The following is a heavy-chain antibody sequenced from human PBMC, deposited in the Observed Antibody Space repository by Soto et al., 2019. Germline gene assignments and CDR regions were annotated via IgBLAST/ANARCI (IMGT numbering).Heavy chain of an antibody. V-gene: IGHV3-23*01. CDR1: GFSFSSFV. CDR2: ISGSGDTT. Sequence: EVQLLESGGALIQPGGSLRLSCAASGFSFSSFVMTWVRQAPGKGLEWVSSISGSGDTTYYAESVKGRFTISRDNSKNTLYLRVNSLRHDDTAMYYCAKGPWGAVTLFDNWGQGTLVTVSS. D-gene: IGHD4-17*01. J-gene: IGHJ4*02. CDR3: AKGPWGAVTLFDN.